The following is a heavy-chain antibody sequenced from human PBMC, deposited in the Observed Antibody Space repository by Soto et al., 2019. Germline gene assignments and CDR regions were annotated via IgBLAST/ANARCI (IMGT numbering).Heavy chain of an antibody. V-gene: IGHV4-61*01. CDR3: ARYHTAMARAYYYYGLDV. D-gene: IGHD5-18*01. Sequence: PSETLSLTCTVSGGSVSSGSYYWSWTRQPPGKGLEWIGYIYYSGSTNYNPSLKSRVTISVNTSKNQFSLKLSSVTAADTAVYYCARYHTAMARAYYYYGLDVWGQGTTVTVSS. J-gene: IGHJ6*02. CDR1: GGSVSSGSYY. CDR2: IYYSGST.